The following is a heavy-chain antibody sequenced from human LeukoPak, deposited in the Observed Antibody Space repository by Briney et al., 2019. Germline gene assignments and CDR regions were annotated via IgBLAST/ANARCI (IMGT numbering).Heavy chain of an antibody. CDR1: GYSISSCYY. D-gene: IGHD5-24*01. CDR2: INGVGST. Sequence: PSETLSLTCTVSGYSISSCYYWSCIRQPAVEGLEWMGKINGVGSTNYNPSLKSPVTTSVDTSNNQFVQKLTSVTADDTSGYYCARRRNGYNRRHWHFDLWGRGTLVTVSS. CDR3: ARRRNGYNRRHWHFDL. V-gene: IGHV4-38-2*02. J-gene: IGHJ2*01.